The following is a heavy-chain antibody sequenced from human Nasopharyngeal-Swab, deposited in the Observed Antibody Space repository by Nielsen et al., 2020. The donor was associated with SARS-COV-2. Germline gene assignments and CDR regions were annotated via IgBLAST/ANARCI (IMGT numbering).Heavy chain of an antibody. CDR3: AKDHYSVSGSYVPYY. D-gene: IGHD3-10*01. Sequence: SETLSLTCSVSGVSISTGGYYWSWIRQHPGKGLEWIGHIYYSGRTCYNPSLKSRVTISVDTSENQFSLKLSSVTAADTAVYYCAKDHYSVSGSYVPYYWGQGTLVTVSS. J-gene: IGHJ4*02. V-gene: IGHV4-31*03. CDR2: IYYSGRT. CDR1: GVSISTGGYY.